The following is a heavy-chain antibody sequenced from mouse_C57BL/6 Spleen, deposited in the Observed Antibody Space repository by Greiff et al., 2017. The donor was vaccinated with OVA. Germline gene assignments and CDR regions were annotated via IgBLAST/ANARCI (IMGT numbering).Heavy chain of an antibody. CDR2: INPGSGGT. J-gene: IGHJ4*01. CDR1: GYAFTNYL. CDR3: ARVYYGTYGGAMDY. Sequence: QVQLQQSGAELVRPGTSVKVSCKASGYAFTNYLIEWVKQRPGQGLEWIGVINPGSGGTNYNEKFKGKATLTADESSSTAYMQLSSLTSEDSAVYFCARVYYGTYGGAMDYWGQGTSVTVSS. D-gene: IGHD2-1*01. V-gene: IGHV1-54*01.